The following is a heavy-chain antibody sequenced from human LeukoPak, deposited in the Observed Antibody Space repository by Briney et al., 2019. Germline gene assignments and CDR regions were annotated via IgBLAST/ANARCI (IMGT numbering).Heavy chain of an antibody. J-gene: IGHJ6*02. CDR1: GFTFSSYW. CDR2: IKQDGSEK. Sequence: GGSLRLSCAASGFTFSSYWMSWVRQAPGKGLEWVANIKQDGSEKYYVDSVKGRFTISRDNAKNSLYLQMNSLRAEDTAVYYCARGGGMVVAATTGYYYYYGMDVWGQGTTVTVSS. CDR3: ARGGGMVVAATTGYYYYYGMDV. D-gene: IGHD2-15*01. V-gene: IGHV3-7*04.